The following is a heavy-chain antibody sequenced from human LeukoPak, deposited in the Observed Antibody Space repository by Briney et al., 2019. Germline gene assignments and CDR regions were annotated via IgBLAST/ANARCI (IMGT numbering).Heavy chain of an antibody. CDR2: IYYSGSA. CDR3: ARPPHDFWGGSARVDAFDI. D-gene: IGHD3-3*01. CDR1: GGSISCSSYY. J-gene: IGHJ3*02. V-gene: IGHV4-39*01. Sequence: SETLSLTCTVSGGSISCSSYYWGWIRQPPWKGLEWIGSIYYSGSAYYNPSLKSRVTISVDTSKNQFSLKLSSVTAADTAVYYCARPPHDFWGGSARVDAFDIWGQGTMVTVSS.